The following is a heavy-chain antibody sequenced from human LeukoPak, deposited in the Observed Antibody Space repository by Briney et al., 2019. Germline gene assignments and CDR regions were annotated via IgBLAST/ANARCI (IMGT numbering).Heavy chain of an antibody. Sequence: GGSLRLSCAASGFTVSSNYMSWVRQAPGKGLEWVSSVYNDGSTNYADSAKGRFTMSRDNSKNTLYLQMNSLRAEDTAVYYCAREGLAVTNDYWGQGTLVTVSS. D-gene: IGHD4-17*01. J-gene: IGHJ4*02. CDR2: VYNDGST. CDR3: AREGLAVTNDY. CDR1: GFTVSSNY. V-gene: IGHV3-53*01.